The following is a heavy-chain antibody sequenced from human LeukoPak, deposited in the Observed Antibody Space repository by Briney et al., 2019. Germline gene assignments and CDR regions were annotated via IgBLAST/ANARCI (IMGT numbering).Heavy chain of an antibody. Sequence: PSETLSLTCAVYGGSFSGYYWSWIRQPPGKGLEWIGEINHSGSTNYNPSLKSRVTISVDTSKNQFSLKLSSVTAADTAVYYCARVDWGAGYWGQGTLVTVSS. CDR1: GGSFSGYY. D-gene: IGHD3-16*01. CDR3: ARVDWGAGY. J-gene: IGHJ4*02. CDR2: INHSGST. V-gene: IGHV4-34*01.